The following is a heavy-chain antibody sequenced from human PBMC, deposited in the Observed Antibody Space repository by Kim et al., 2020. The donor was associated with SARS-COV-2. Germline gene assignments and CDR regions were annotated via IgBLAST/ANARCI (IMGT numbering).Heavy chain of an antibody. V-gene: IGHV1-24*01. CDR1: GYTLTELS. J-gene: IGHJ6*02. D-gene: IGHD4-4*01. Sequence: ASVKVSCKVSGYTLTELSMHWVRQAPGKGLEWMGGFDPEDGETIYAQKFQGRVTMTEDTSTDTAYMELSSLRSEDTAVYYCATEMTTVTTRQLYYGMDVWGQGTTVTVSS. CDR2: FDPEDGET. CDR3: ATEMTTVTTRQLYYGMDV.